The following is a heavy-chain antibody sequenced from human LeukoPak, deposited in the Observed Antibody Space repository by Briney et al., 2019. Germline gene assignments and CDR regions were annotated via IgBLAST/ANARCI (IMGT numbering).Heavy chain of an antibody. CDR2: ISGNSDNT. V-gene: IGHV3-23*01. Sequence: PGGSLRLSCAASGFTFGIYAVSWVRQAPGRGLEWVSVISGNSDNTHYADSVKGRFTISRDNSKNTLYLQMNSLRAEDTALYYCAKAISGYSADDWYRGYYFDYWGQGTLVTVSP. CDR3: AKAISGYSADDWYRGYYFDY. J-gene: IGHJ4*02. CDR1: GFTFGIYA. D-gene: IGHD5-12*01.